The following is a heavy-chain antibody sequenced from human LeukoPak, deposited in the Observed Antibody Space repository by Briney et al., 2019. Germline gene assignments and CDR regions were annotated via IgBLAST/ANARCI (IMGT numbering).Heavy chain of an antibody. V-gene: IGHV3-23*01. CDR3: AKEHVDTAMGRTEQIDY. D-gene: IGHD5-18*01. Sequence: GGSLRLSCAASGFTFSSYAMSWVRQAPGKGLEWVSAISGSGGSTYYADSVKGRFTISSDNSKNTLYLQMNSLRAEDTAVYYCAKEHVDTAMGRTEQIDYWGQGTLVTVSS. CDR2: ISGSGGST. CDR1: GFTFSSYA. J-gene: IGHJ4*02.